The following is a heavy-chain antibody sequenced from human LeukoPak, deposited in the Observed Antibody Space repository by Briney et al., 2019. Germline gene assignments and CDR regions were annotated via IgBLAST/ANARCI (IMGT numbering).Heavy chain of an antibody. CDR1: SFPFTTFA. Sequence: AGGSLRLSCEASSFPFTTFALSGVGQAPGKGLGWVSAISGSGGSTYYADSVKGRFTISRDNSKNALFLQMNSLRAEDTAVYYCARDFLIAVALFDYWGQGTLVTVSS. J-gene: IGHJ4*02. D-gene: IGHD6-19*01. CDR3: ARDFLIAVALFDY. CDR2: ISGSGGST. V-gene: IGHV3-23*01.